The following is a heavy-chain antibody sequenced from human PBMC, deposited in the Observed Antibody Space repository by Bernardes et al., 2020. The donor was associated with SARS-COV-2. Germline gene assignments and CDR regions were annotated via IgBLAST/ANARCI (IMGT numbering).Heavy chain of an antibody. CDR2: IYPGDSDT. D-gene: IGHD3-3*01. V-gene: IGHV5-51*01. CDR1: GYSFTSYW. CDR3: ALILEWLSGGDYYGMDV. J-gene: IGHJ6*02. Sequence: GESLKISCKGSGYSFTSYWIGWVRQMPGKGLEWMGIIYPGDSDTRYSPSFQGQVTISADKSISTAYLQWSSLKASDTAMYYCALILEWLSGGDYYGMDVWGQGTTVTVSS.